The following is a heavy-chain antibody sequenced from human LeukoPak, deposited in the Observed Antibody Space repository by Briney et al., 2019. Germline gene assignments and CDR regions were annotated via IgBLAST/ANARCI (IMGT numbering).Heavy chain of an antibody. CDR3: ARGRASAFDV. Sequence: SQTLSLSCPISGYILPTSCVDWNWPRHSPSRGLEWLASTYYTSKWNTDYAVSVTSRILHTPDTSENQCSLQQNSVTSEDTAVYYCARGRASAFDVWG. V-gene: IGHV6-1*01. CDR1: GYILPTSCVD. J-gene: IGHJ3*01. CDR2: TYYTSKWNT.